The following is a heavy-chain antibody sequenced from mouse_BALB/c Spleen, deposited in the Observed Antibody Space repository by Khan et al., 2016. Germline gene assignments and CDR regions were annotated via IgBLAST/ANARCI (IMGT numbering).Heavy chain of an antibody. Sequence: EVQLQESGPGLVKPSQTVSLTCTVTGISITTGNYRWNWIRQFPGNKLEWIGYIYYSGTITYNPSLTSRTTITRDTSKNQFFLEMNSLSAADTATYYCGYGLNFLGQGTSVTVSS. CDR1: GISITTGNYR. V-gene: IGHV3-5*02. CDR2: IYYSGTI. D-gene: IGHD1-1*02. J-gene: IGHJ4*01. CDR3: GYGLNF.